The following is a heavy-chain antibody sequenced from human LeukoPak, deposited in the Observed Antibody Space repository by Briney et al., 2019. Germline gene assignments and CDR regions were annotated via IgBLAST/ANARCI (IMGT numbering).Heavy chain of an antibody. CDR3: ARVRVAGASQFDY. CDR1: GGSISSGSYY. V-gene: IGHV4-61*02. CDR2: IYTSGST. J-gene: IGHJ4*02. D-gene: IGHD2-15*01. Sequence: PSETLSLTCTVSGGSISSGSYYWSWIRQPAGKGLEWIGRIYTSGSTNYNPSLKSRVTISVDTSKNQFSLKLSSVTAADTAVYYCARVRVAGASQFDYWGQGTLVTVSS.